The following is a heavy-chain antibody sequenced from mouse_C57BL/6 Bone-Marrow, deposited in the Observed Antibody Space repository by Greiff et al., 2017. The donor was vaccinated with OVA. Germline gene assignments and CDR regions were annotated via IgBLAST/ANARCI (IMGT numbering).Heavy chain of an antibody. CDR3: AKGPYSNYDYYAMDD. Sequence: QVQLQQSGPGLVQPSQCLSITCTVSGFSFTSYGVHWVRQPPGKGLEWLGVIWSGGSTVYNAAFISSLSISKDNSKSQVFFKMNSLQADDTAIYDCAKGPYSNYDYYAMDDWGKGTSVTVSS. CDR2: IWSGGST. V-gene: IGHV2-4*01. D-gene: IGHD2-5*01. J-gene: IGHJ4*01. CDR1: GFSFTSYG.